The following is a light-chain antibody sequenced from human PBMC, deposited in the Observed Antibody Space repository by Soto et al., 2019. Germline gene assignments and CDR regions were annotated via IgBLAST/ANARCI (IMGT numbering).Light chain of an antibody. V-gene: IGKV3-15*01. J-gene: IGKJ5*01. CDR1: QSVSSRY. CDR2: AAS. Sequence: EIVLTQSPGTLSLSPGEGATLSCRASQSVSSRYLAWYQQKPGQPPRLLIHAASTRATGIPARFSGSGSGTEFTLTISSLQSEDSAIYYCQQYNNWLPITFGQGTRLEIK. CDR3: QQYNNWLPIT.